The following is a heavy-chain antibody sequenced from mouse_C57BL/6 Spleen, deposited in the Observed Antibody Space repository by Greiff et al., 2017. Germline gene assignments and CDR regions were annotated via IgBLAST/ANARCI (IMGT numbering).Heavy chain of an antibody. Sequence: EVMLVESGGGLVKPGGSLKLSCAASGFTFSSYTMSWVRQTPEKRLEWVATISGGGGNTYYPDSVKGRFSISRDNAKNTLYLKMSSLRSEDTALYYCASHRSLFTGIEYWGQGTSVTVSS. CDR1: GFTFSSYT. CDR3: ASHRSLFTGIEY. V-gene: IGHV5-9*01. J-gene: IGHJ4*01. CDR2: ISGGGGNT.